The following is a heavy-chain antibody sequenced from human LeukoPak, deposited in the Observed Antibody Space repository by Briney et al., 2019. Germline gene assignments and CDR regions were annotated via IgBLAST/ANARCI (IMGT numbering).Heavy chain of an antibody. Sequence: GGSLRLSCAASAFTFTSYNMNWVRQAPGKGLEWVSSISSSSSYIYYADSVKGRFTISRDNAKNSLYLQMNSLRAEDTAVYYCASSDYYDSSGYYSYAFDIWGQGTMVTVSS. CDR2: ISSSSSYI. D-gene: IGHD3-22*01. CDR1: AFTFTSYN. V-gene: IGHV3-21*01. J-gene: IGHJ3*02. CDR3: ASSDYYDSSGYYSYAFDI.